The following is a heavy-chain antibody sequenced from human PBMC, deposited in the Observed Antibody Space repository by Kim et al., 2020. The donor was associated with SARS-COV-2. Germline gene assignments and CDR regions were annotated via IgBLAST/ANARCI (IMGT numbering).Heavy chain of an antibody. CDR1: GFTFSSYW. D-gene: IGHD3-10*01. J-gene: IGHJ6*02. V-gene: IGHV3-7*01. CDR3: ASSYGSGSYYSNYYYYGMDV. Sequence: GGSLRLSCAASGFTFSSYWMSWVRQAPGKGLEWVANIKQDGSEKYYVDSVKGRFTISRDNAKNSLYLQMNSLRAEDTAVYYCASSYGSGSYYSNYYYYGMDVWGQGTTVTVSS. CDR2: IKQDGSEK.